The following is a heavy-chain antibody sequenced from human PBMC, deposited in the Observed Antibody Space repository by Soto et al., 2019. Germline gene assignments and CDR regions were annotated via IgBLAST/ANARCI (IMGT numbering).Heavy chain of an antibody. J-gene: IGHJ4*01. V-gene: IGHV4-4*02. Sequence: SETLSLTCAVSGGSVSSTYWWSWVRQPPGQGLEWIGENYHSGSANYNPSLKSRVTISVDNSKNQFSLNLNSVTAADTAVYYCRRRRGHTVTWAYYFDYSGHGTLVTVSS. CDR1: GGSVSSTYW. D-gene: IGHD4-17*01. CDR2: NYHSGSA. CDR3: RRRRGHTVTWAYYFDY.